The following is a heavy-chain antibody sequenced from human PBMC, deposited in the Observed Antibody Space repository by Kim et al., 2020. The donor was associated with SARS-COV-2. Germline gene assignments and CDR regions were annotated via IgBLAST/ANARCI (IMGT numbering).Heavy chain of an antibody. Sequence: SVESRLTITRDNSKNTLYLQMNSPRAEDKAVYYCAKELRSSWYFGAFDIWGQGTMVTVSS. CDR3: AKELRSSWYFGAFDI. V-gene: IGHV3-23*01. D-gene: IGHD6-13*01. J-gene: IGHJ3*02.